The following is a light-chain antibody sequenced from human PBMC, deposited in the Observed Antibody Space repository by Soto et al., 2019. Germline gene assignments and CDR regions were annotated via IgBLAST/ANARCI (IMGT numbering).Light chain of an antibody. V-gene: IGKV1-39*01. CDR2: AAS. Sequence: DIQMTQSPSSLSASVGDRVNITCRASQTISMYLNWYQQKPGKAPILLLSAASNLQSGVPSRFSGGGSGTDFTLTINGLQPEDSATYFCQQSFSTPPLTFGGGTKVEIK. J-gene: IGKJ4*01. CDR3: QQSFSTPPLT. CDR1: QTISMY.